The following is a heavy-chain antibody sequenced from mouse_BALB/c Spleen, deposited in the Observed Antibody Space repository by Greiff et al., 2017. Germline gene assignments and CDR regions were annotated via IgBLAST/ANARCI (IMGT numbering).Heavy chain of an antibody. J-gene: IGHJ3*01. CDR2: IYPGDGDT. CDR1: GYAFSSYW. CDR3: ARRSDYDGFAY. D-gene: IGHD2-4*01. V-gene: IGHV1-80*01. Sequence: VQLQESGAELVRPGSSVKISCKASGYAFSSYWMNWVKQRPGQGLEWIGQIYPGDGDTNYNGKFKGKATLTADKSSSTAYMQLSSLTSEDSAVYFCARRSDYDGFAYWGQGTLVTVSA.